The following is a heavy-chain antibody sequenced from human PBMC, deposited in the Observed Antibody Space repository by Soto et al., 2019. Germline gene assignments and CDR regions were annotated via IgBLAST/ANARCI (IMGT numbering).Heavy chain of an antibody. CDR1: GGSISSYY. Sequence: SETLSLTCTVSGGSISSYYWSWIRQPPGKGLEWIGYIYYSGSTNYNPSLKSRVTISVETSKNQFSLKLSSVTAADTAVYYCARTALGWFDPWGQGTLVTVSS. CDR2: IYYSGST. J-gene: IGHJ5*02. V-gene: IGHV4-59*01. CDR3: ARTALGWFDP. D-gene: IGHD2-21*02.